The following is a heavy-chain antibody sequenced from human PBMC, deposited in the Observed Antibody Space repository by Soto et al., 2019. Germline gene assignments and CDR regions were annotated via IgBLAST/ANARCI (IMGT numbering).Heavy chain of an antibody. V-gene: IGHV4-4*02. D-gene: IGHD3-10*01. J-gene: IGHJ6*02. Sequence: QVQLQESGPGLVKPSGTLSLTCVVSGASVANDNWWSWVRQPPGKGLEWIGEVHHSVGNNNSPSLNRRVSISVDKSKNQFALNLNSVTAADSAVYYCTRHYYYSMDVWGQGTTVTVSS. CDR3: TRHYYYSMDV. CDR1: GASVANDNW. CDR2: VHHSVGN.